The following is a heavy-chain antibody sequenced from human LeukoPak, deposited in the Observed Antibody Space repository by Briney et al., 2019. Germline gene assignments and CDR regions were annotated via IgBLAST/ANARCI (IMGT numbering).Heavy chain of an antibody. CDR1: GGSFSGYY. J-gene: IGHJ4*02. V-gene: IGHV4-34*01. CDR3: AREVVAGSSFDY. Sequence: SETLSLTCAVYGGSFSGYYWSWIRQPPGKGLEWIGEINHSGSTNYNPSLKSRVTISVDTSKNQFSLKLSSVTAADTAVYYCAREVVAGSSFDYWGQGTLVTVSS. D-gene: IGHD6-19*01. CDR2: INHSGST.